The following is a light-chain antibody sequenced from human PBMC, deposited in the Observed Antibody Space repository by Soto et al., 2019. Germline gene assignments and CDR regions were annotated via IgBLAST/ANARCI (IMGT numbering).Light chain of an antibody. V-gene: IGKV3-15*01. J-gene: IGKJ2*01. CDR3: QQYNNWPPART. CDR2: GAS. CDR1: QSVSSN. Sequence: EIVMTQSPATLSVSPGERATLSCRASQSVSSNLAWYQQKPGQAPRLLIYGASTRATGIPARFSGSGSGTEFTLTISSLQSEDFAVYYCQQYNNWPPARTFGQGTKPEIK.